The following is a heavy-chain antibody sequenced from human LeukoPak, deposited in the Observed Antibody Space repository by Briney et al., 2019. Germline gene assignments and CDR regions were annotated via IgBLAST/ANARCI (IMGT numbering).Heavy chain of an antibody. CDR1: GGSISSSSYY. J-gene: IGHJ4*02. CDR3: ARGEYGSGSYHIDY. D-gene: IGHD3-10*01. CDR2: IYYSGST. Sequence: SETLSLTCTVSGGSISSSSYYWGWIRQPPGKGLEWIGSIYYSGSTYYNPSLKSRVTISVDTSKNQFSLKLSSVTAADTAVYYCARGEYGSGSYHIDYWGQGTLVTVSS. V-gene: IGHV4-39*01.